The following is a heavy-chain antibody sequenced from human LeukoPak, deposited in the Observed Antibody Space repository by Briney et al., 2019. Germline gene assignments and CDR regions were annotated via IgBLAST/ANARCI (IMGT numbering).Heavy chain of an antibody. CDR1: GYTFTGYY. V-gene: IGHV1-2*04. CDR3: ARGISSSWYRLYYYYGMDV. CDR2: INPNSGGT. D-gene: IGHD6-13*01. Sequence: ASVKVSCKASGYTFTGYYMHWVRQAPGQGLEWMGWINPNSGGTNYAQKFQGWVTMTRDTSISTAYMELSRLRSDDTAVYYCARGISSSWYRLYYYYGMDVWGQGTTVTVSS. J-gene: IGHJ6*02.